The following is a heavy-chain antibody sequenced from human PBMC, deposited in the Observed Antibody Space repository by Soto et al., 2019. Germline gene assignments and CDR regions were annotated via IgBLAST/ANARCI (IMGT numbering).Heavy chain of an antibody. CDR2: IIPIFGTA. CDR3: ASLPPDYYDSSGHIRGFDY. CDR1: GGTFSSYA. V-gene: IGHV1-69*13. J-gene: IGHJ4*02. Sequence: SVKVSCKASGGTFSSYAISWVRQAPGQGLEWMGGIIPIFGTANCAQKFQGRVTITADESTSTAYMELSSLRSEDTAVYYCASLPPDYYDSSGHIRGFDYWGQGTLVTVSS. D-gene: IGHD3-22*01.